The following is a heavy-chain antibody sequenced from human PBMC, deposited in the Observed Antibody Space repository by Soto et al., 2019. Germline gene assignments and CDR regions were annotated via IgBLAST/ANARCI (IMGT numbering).Heavy chain of an antibody. CDR2: ISSSSSYI. V-gene: IGHV3-21*01. Sequence: GGSLRLSCAASGFTFSSYSMNWVRQAPGKGLEWVSSISSSSSYIYYANSVKGRFTISRDNAKNSLYLQMNSLRAEDTAVYYCARVSVLVDGMDVWGQGTTVTVSS. CDR3: ARVSVLVDGMDV. D-gene: IGHD3-3*01. J-gene: IGHJ6*02. CDR1: GFTFSSYS.